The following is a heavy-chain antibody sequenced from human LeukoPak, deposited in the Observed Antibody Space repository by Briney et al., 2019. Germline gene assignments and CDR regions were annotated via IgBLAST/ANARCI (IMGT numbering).Heavy chain of an antibody. J-gene: IGHJ4*02. D-gene: IGHD6-19*01. V-gene: IGHV3-9*02. CDR2: ILWNGSNI. Sequence: RGRSLRPAWAASGFSSDNYAMDWVRQAAGDVLEWVSAILWNGSNIGYADSVKGRFTISRDNGKNSLYLQMNSLRAEDTSLYYCAKGTTYSSGLDYWGQGTLVTVSS. CDR3: AKGTTYSSGLDY. CDR1: GFSSDNYA.